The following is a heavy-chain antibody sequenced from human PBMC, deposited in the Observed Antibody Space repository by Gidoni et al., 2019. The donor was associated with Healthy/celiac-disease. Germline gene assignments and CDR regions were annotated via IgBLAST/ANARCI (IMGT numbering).Heavy chain of an antibody. D-gene: IGHD4-17*01. J-gene: IGHJ4*02. CDR2: IYYSGST. V-gene: IGHV4-39*01. CDR3: ARRSYGGNFLDY. CDR1: GGSISSSSYY. Sequence: QLQLQESGPGLVKPSETLSLTCTVSGGSISSSSYYWGWLRQPPGKGLEWIGSIYYSGSTYYNPSLKSRVTISVDTSKNQFSLKLSSVTAADTAVYYCARRSYGGNFLDYWGQGTLVTVSS.